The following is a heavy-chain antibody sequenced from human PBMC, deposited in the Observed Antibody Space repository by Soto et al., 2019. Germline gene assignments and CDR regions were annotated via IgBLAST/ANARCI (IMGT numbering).Heavy chain of an antibody. V-gene: IGHV4-59*08. CDR1: GGSISSYY. CDR3: ARHRKGSGPLAWFDP. CDR2: IYYSGST. J-gene: IGHJ5*02. D-gene: IGHD3-3*02. Sequence: QVQLQESGPGLVKPSETLSLTCTVPGGSISSYYWSWIRQPPGKGLEWIGYIYYSGSTNYNPSLKSRVTISVDTSKNRFSLKLSSVTAADTAVYYCARHRKGSGPLAWFDPWGQGTLVTVSS.